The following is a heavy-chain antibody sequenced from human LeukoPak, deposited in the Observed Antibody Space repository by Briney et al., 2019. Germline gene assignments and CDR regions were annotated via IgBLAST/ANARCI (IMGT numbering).Heavy chain of an antibody. V-gene: IGHV3-53*01. CDR2: IYSGGST. J-gene: IGHJ6*02. CDR3: AKATGWVTIFEDGMDV. CDR1: GFTVSSNY. D-gene: IGHD3-3*01. Sequence: GGSLRLSCAASGFTVSSNYMSWVRQAPGKGLEWVSVIYSGGSTYYADSVKGRFTISRDNSKNTLYLQMNSLRAEDTAVYYCAKATGWVTIFEDGMDVWGQGTTVTVSS.